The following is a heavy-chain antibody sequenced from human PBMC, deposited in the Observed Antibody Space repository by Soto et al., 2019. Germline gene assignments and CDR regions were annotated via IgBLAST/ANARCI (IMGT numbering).Heavy chain of an antibody. CDR2: IRSKAYGGTT. V-gene: IGHV3-49*03. CDR3: TRDFPQQLAPGWFDP. D-gene: IGHD6-13*01. CDR1: GFTFGDYA. J-gene: IGHJ5*02. Sequence: PGGSLRLSCTASGFTFGDYAMSWFRQAPGKGLEWVGFIRSKAYGGTTEYAASVKGRFTISRDDSKSIAYLQMNSLKTEDTAVYYCTRDFPQQLAPGWFDPWGQGTLVTVSS.